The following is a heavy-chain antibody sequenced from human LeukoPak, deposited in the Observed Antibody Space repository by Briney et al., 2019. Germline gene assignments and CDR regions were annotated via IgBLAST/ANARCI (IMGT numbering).Heavy chain of an antibody. CDR3: AKKQAATAGIPFFDY. Sequence: GGSLRLSCAASGFTFSNYAMNWVRQAPGKGLERISTISVSGGTYYADSVKGRFTISRDISKNTLYLQMNSLRAEDSAIYYCAKKQAATAGIPFFDYWGQGTLVTVSS. V-gene: IGHV3-23*01. CDR1: GFTFSNYA. D-gene: IGHD6-19*01. CDR2: ISVSGGT. J-gene: IGHJ4*02.